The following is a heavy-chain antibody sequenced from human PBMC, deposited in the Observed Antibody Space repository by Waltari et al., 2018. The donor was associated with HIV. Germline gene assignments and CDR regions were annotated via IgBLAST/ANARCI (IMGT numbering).Heavy chain of an antibody. CDR1: GFTVSSNY. J-gene: IGHJ6*02. Sequence: EVQLVESGGGLVQPGGSLRLSCAASGFTVSSNYMSWVRQAPGMGLEWGSVNYSGGSTYYADSVKGRFTISRDKSKNTLYLQMNSLRAEDTAVYYCASIAYCGGDCYPRGMDVWGQGTTVTVSS. D-gene: IGHD2-21*02. CDR2: NYSGGST. V-gene: IGHV3-66*01. CDR3: ASIAYCGGDCYPRGMDV.